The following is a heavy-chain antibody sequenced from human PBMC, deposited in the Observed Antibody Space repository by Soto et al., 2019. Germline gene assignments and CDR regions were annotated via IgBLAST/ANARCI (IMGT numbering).Heavy chain of an antibody. Sequence: PSETLSLTCTVSGGSVSSGSYDWSWIRQPPGKGLEWIGYIYYSGSTNYNPSLKSRVTISVDTSKNQFSLKLSSVTAADTAVYYCARDGLPEAFDIWGQGTMVTVSS. CDR2: IYYSGST. J-gene: IGHJ3*02. V-gene: IGHV4-61*01. CDR1: GGSVSSGSYD. CDR3: ARDGLPEAFDI.